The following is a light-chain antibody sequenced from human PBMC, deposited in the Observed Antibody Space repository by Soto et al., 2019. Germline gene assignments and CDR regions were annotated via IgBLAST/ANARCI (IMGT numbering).Light chain of an antibody. J-gene: IGLJ2*01. CDR2: EVN. CDR3: SSYGGRSNLV. CDR1: SSDVGAYKF. V-gene: IGLV2-8*01. Sequence: QSALTQPPSASGSPGQSVTIPCTGTSSDVGAYKFVSWYQLHPGKAPKLMIYEVNVRPSGVPDRFSGSKSGNTASLTVSGLQVEDEADYYCSSYGGRSNLVFGGGTKVTVL.